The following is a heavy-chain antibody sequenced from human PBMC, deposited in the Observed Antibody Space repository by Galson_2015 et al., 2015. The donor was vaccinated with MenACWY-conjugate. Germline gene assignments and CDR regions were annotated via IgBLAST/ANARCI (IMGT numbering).Heavy chain of an antibody. J-gene: IGHJ4*02. CDR2: ISGGGGGST. Sequence: SLRLSCAASGFSLTTYAMSWVRQVPGKGPEWVSGISGGGGGSTYYADFVKGRFAISQDNYKNTLYLQMNTRRAEDTAVYYCAKEAAVIGAPRSDNWGQGTLVTVSS. CDR1: GFSLTTYA. D-gene: IGHD4-11*01. CDR3: AKEAAVIGAPRSDN. V-gene: IGHV3-23*01.